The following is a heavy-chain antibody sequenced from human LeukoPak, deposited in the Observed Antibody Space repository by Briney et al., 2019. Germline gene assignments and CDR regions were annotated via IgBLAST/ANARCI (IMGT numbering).Heavy chain of an antibody. CDR2: ISGSGGST. D-gene: IGHD2-2*01. CDR1: GFTFSSYA. V-gene: IGHV3-23*01. Sequence: GGSLRLSCAASGFTFSSYAMSWVRQAPGKGLEWVSAISGSGGSTYYADSVTGRFTISRDNSKNTLYLQMNSLRAEDTAVYYCAKALPQYCSSTSCLAMDVWGQGTTVTVSS. J-gene: IGHJ6*02. CDR3: AKALPQYCSSTSCLAMDV.